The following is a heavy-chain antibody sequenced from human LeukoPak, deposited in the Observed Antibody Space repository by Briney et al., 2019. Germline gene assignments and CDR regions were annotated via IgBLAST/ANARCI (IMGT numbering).Heavy chain of an antibody. D-gene: IGHD1-7*01. J-gene: IGHJ4*02. CDR2: IIPIFGTA. V-gene: IGHV1-69*05. CDR3: ARGAQLAGTLDYFDH. Sequence: SVKVSCKASGGTFSSYAVSWVRQATGQGLEWMGGIIPIFGTASYAQKFQGRVTITTDESTSTAYMELRSLRSEDTAVYYCARGAQLAGTLDYFDHWGQGMLVTVSS. CDR1: GGTFSSYA.